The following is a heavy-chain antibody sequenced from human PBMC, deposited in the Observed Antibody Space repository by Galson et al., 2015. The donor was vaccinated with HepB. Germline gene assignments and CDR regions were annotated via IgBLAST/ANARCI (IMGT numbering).Heavy chain of an antibody. Sequence: PLRLDCAGSGFTVTNNYMSWVRQAPGKGLEWVSIIYSGGSTYYADSVEGRFTISRDNSKNTLSLQMDILRAEDTAVYYCARGYSSSHYYTFDYWGQGTLVTVSS. CDR2: IYSGGST. CDR1: GFTVTNNY. CDR3: ARGYSSSHYYTFDY. D-gene: IGHD6-13*01. V-gene: IGHV3-66*02. J-gene: IGHJ4*02.